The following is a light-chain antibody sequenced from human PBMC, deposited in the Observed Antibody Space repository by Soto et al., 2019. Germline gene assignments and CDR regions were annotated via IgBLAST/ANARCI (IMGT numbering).Light chain of an antibody. CDR3: QQYNSWT. CDR2: DAS. V-gene: IGKV1-5*01. Sequence: DIQMTQSPSTLSASVGDRVTITCRASQSISSWLAWYQQKPGKAPKLLIYDASSLESGVPSRFSGSGSGTEFTLTISSLQPDDFATYYCQQYNSWTFGQGTKVAIK. J-gene: IGKJ1*01. CDR1: QSISSW.